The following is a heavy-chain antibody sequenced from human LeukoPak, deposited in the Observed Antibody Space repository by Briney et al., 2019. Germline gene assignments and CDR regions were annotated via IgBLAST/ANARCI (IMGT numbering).Heavy chain of an antibody. D-gene: IGHD3-10*01. V-gene: IGHV3-30*18. Sequence: GRSLRLSCAASGFTFSSYGMPWFRQAPGKGLEWVAVISYDGSNKYYADSVKGRFTISRDNSKNTLYLQMNSLRAEDTAVYYCAKEFKAHVSMVRGYYYYGMDVWGQGTTVTVSS. CDR1: GFTFSSYG. CDR3: AKEFKAHVSMVRGYYYYGMDV. J-gene: IGHJ6*02. CDR2: ISYDGSNK.